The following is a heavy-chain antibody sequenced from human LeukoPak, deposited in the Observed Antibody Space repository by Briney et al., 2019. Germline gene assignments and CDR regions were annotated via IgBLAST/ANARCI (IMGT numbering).Heavy chain of an antibody. CDR3: ARAWTGYSYGDY. CDR1: GYTFTTYG. D-gene: IGHD5-18*01. J-gene: IGHJ4*02. CDR2: ISAYNGNT. Sequence: ASVKVSCKASGYTFTTYGISWVRQAPGQGLEWMGWISAYNGNTNYAQKLQGRVTMTTDTPTTTAYMELRSLRSDDTAVYYCARAWTGYSYGDYWGQGTLVTVSS. V-gene: IGHV1-18*01.